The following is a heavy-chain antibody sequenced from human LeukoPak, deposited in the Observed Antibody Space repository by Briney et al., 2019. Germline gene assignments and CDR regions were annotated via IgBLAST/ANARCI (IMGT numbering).Heavy chain of an antibody. D-gene: IGHD1-14*01. CDR2: INAGNGNT. CDR1: GYTFTSYA. CDR3: ARDRVTGNPVWYFDL. V-gene: IGHV1-3*01. Sequence: ASVKVSCKASGYTFTSYAMHWVRQAPGQRLEWMGWINAGNGNTKYSQKFQGRVTITRDTSASTAYMELSSLRSEDTAGYYCARDRVTGNPVWYFDLWGRGTLVTVSS. J-gene: IGHJ2*01.